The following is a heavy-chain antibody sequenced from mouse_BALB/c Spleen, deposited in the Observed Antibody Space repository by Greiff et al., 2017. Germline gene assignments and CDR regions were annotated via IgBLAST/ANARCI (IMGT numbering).Heavy chain of an antibody. Sequence: DVQLQESGGGLVQPGGSLRLSCATSGFTFTDYYMSWVRQPPGKALEWLGFIRNKANGYTTEYSASVKGRFTISRDNSQSILYLQMNTLRAEDSATYYCARGGHYFDYWGQGTTLTVSS. J-gene: IGHJ2*01. CDR1: GFTFTDYY. V-gene: IGHV7-3*02. CDR3: ARGGHYFDY. CDR2: IRNKANGYTT.